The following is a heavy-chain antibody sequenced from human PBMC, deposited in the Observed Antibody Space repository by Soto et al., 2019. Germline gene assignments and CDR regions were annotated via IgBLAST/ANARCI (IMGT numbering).Heavy chain of an antibody. J-gene: IGHJ5*02. CDR1: SGSISSSNW. CDR2: IYHSGST. V-gene: IGHV4-4*02. CDR3: ARILRGYSGYDHRGWFDP. Sequence: SETLSLTCAVSSGSISSSNWWSWVRQPPGKGLEWIGEIYHSGSTNYNPSLKSRVTISVDKSKNQFSLKLSSVTAADTAVYYCARILRGYSGYDHRGWFDPWGQGTLVTVSS. D-gene: IGHD5-12*01.